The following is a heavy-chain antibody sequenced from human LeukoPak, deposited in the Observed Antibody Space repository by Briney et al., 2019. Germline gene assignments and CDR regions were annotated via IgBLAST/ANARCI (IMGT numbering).Heavy chain of an antibody. CDR2: INPNSGGT. D-gene: IGHD3-3*01. CDR1: GYTFTGYY. V-gene: IGHV1-2*02. Sequence: GASVKVSCKASGYTFTGYYMHWVRQAPGQGLEWMGWINPNSGGTNYAQKFQGRVTMTRDTSISTAYMELSRLRSDDTAVYYCARVTIFGVVELDYWGQGTLVTVSS. J-gene: IGHJ4*02. CDR3: ARVTIFGVVELDY.